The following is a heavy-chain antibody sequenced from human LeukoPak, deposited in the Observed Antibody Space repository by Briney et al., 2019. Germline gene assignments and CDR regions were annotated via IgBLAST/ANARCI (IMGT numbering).Heavy chain of an antibody. Sequence: SQTLSLTCTVSGGSIGSGAFYCNWIRQHPGKGLEWIGYIYHTGITSYNPSLRSRDTMSVDTSMNQVSLKLSSLTAADTAVYYCAASSGVTLGRFWGQGTLVTVSS. J-gene: IGHJ4*02. CDR3: AASSGVTLGRF. V-gene: IGHV4-31*03. D-gene: IGHD3-16*01. CDR2: IYHTGIT. CDR1: GGSIGSGAFY.